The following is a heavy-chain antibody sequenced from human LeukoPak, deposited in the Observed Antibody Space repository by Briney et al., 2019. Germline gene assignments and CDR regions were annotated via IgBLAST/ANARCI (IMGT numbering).Heavy chain of an antibody. V-gene: IGHV4-34*01. CDR1: GGSFSGYY. CDR3: AGEITLDDWFDP. D-gene: IGHD3-16*01. Sequence: SETLSLTCAVYGGSFSGYYWSWIRQPPGKGLEWIGEINHSGSTNYNPSLKSRVTISVDTSKNQFSLKLSSVTAADTALYYCAGEITLDDWFDPWGQGTLVTVSS. CDR2: INHSGST. J-gene: IGHJ5*02.